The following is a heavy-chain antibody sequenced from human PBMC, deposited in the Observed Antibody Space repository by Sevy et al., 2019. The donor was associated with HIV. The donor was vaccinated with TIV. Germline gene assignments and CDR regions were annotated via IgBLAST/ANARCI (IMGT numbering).Heavy chain of an antibody. Sequence: ASVKVSCKVSGYTLTALSMHWVRQTPGKELEWMGSFDPEDGERIYAQKFQVRVAMTEDTSTDTAYMELSSLRSEDTAVYYCATTKDYYESSGDPFDYWGQGTLVTVSS. CDR3: ATTKDYYESSGDPFDY. D-gene: IGHD3-22*01. CDR1: GYTLTALS. J-gene: IGHJ4*02. CDR2: FDPEDGER. V-gene: IGHV1-24*01.